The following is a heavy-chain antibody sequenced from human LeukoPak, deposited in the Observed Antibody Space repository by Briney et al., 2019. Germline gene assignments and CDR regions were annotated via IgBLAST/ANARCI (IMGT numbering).Heavy chain of an antibody. Sequence: GASVKVSCKASGGTFSSYAISWVRRAPEQGLEWMGRIIPIFVTANYAQKFQGRVTITTDESTSTAYMELSSLGSEDTAVYYCARDLNPRFIYYDSSGFDYWGQGTLVTVSS. V-gene: IGHV1-69*05. CDR3: ARDLNPRFIYYDSSGFDY. CDR2: IIPIFVTA. D-gene: IGHD3-22*01. CDR1: GGTFSSYA. J-gene: IGHJ4*02.